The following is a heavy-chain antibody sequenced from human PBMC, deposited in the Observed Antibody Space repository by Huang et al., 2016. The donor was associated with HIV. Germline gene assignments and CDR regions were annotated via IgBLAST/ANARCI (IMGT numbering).Heavy chain of an antibody. J-gene: IGHJ4*02. Sequence: QVQLEQWGAGLLKASETLSLTCAVYGGSFSGYYWNWLRQAPGKGLEWVGEIHHSGNTKYNPSLKIRVNMSVDTSKSQFSLYLTSLSAADTGTYFCARRYNSRRDYWGRGTLVTVHS. CDR3: ARRYNSRRDY. V-gene: IGHV4-34*02. CDR1: GGSFSGYY. CDR2: IHHSGNT. D-gene: IGHD3-22*01.